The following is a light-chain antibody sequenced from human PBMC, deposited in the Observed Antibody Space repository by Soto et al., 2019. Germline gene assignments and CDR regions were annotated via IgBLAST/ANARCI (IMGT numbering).Light chain of an antibody. J-gene: IGLJ2*01. CDR3: SSYTSSSTLV. Sequence: QSALTQPASVSGSPGQSITISCTGTRSDVGGYNYVSWYQQHPGKAPKLMIYDVSNRPSGVSNRFSGSKSGNTASLTISGLQAEDEADYYCSSYTSSSTLVVGGGTKRTVL. CDR2: DVS. CDR1: RSDVGGYNY. V-gene: IGLV2-14*01.